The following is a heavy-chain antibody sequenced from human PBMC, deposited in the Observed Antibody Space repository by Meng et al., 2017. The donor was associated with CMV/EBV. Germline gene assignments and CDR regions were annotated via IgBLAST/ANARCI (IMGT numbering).Heavy chain of an antibody. CDR2: IYPGDSDT. D-gene: IGHD3-22*01. J-gene: IGHJ5*02. Sequence: SGYSFTSYWICWVRQMPGKGLEWMGIIYPGDSDTRYSPSFQGQVTISADKSISTAYLQWSSLKASDTAMYYCARIDSSGYYYNWFDPWGQGTLVTVSS. V-gene: IGHV5-51*01. CDR1: GYSFTSYW. CDR3: ARIDSSGYYYNWFDP.